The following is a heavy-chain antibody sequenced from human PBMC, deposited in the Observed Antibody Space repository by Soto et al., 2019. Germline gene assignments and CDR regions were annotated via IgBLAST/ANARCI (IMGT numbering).Heavy chain of an antibody. CDR3: AHRTTTVTWWIDP. V-gene: IGHV2-5*02. J-gene: IGHJ5*02. CDR1: GFSLTTSGVG. Sequence: QITLKESGPTLVKPTQTLTLTCTFSGFSLTTSGVGVGWIRQPPGKALEWLALIYWDDDKRYSPSLKSRHTINKDNSKKQVVLTMTAMDPADTATYFCAHRTTTVTWWIDPCGQGTLVTVSS. D-gene: IGHD4-17*01. CDR2: IYWDDDK.